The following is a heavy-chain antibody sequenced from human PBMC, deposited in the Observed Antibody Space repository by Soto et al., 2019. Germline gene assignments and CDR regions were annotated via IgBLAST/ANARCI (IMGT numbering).Heavy chain of an antibody. V-gene: IGHV4-59*01. J-gene: IGHJ6*02. CDR1: GGSISTYY. CDR2: IYYTGNT. Sequence: SETLSLTCTVSGGSISTYYWNWIRQPPGKGLEWIGYIYYTGNTNYNPSLKSRVTISVDTSKNQFSLKLRSVTAADTAVYYCARFVRSCSATTCSTRADVWGQGITVTVSS. CDR3: ARFVRSCSATTCSTRADV. D-gene: IGHD2-2*01.